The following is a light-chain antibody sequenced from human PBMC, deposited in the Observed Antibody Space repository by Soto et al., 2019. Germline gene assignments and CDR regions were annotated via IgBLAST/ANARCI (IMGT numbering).Light chain of an antibody. CDR1: QRVSSN. CDR2: GAS. Sequence: EVEMTQSPATVSVSPGERVTLSCRASQRVSSNVAWYQQKQGQAPRVLIFGASTRATGTPARFSGSGSGTEFTLTISSLKPEDFAVYYCQQYNIWPPYTFGQGTKLEIK. V-gene: IGKV3-15*01. J-gene: IGKJ2*01. CDR3: QQYNIWPPYT.